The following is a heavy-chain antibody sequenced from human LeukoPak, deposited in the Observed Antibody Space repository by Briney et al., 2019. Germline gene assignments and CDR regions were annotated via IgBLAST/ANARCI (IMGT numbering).Heavy chain of an antibody. CDR3: ARDGGPTILWFGEATNGAFDI. CDR2: ISSSSSYI. Sequence: PGGSLRLSCAASGFTFSSYSMNWVRQAPGKGLEWVSSISSSSSYIYYADSVKGRFNISRDNAKNSLYLQMNSLRAEDTAVYYCARDGGPTILWFGEATNGAFDIWGQGTMVTVSS. D-gene: IGHD3-10*01. CDR1: GFTFSSYS. J-gene: IGHJ3*02. V-gene: IGHV3-21*01.